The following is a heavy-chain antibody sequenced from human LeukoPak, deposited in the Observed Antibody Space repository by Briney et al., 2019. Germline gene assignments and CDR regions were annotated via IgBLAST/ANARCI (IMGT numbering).Heavy chain of an antibody. D-gene: IGHD6-19*01. Sequence: GGSLRLSCAASRFTIDDYAIHWVRQAPGKGLEWVSGISWNSGSIGYADSVKGRFTISRDNAKNSLYLQMNSLRAEDTALYYCAKDMGWSYGMDVWGQGTTVTVSS. CDR2: ISWNSGSI. CDR1: RFTIDDYA. J-gene: IGHJ6*02. V-gene: IGHV3-9*01. CDR3: AKDMGWSYGMDV.